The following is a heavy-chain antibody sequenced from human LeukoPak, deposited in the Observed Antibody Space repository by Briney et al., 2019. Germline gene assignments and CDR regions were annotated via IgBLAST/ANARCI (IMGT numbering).Heavy chain of an antibody. Sequence: GGSLRLSCAASGFPFSSYGMHWVRQAPGKGLEWVAVIWYDGSNKYYADSVKGRFTISRDNSKNTLYLQMNTLRDDDTAVYYCVRGVGVSRFNYLDSWGQGTLVIVSS. J-gene: IGHJ4*02. CDR2: IWYDGSNK. CDR3: VRGVGVSRFNYLDS. V-gene: IGHV3-33*01. CDR1: GFPFSSYG. D-gene: IGHD6-13*01.